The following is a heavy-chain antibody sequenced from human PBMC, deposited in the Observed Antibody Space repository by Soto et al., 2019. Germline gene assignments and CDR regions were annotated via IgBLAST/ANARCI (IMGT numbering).Heavy chain of an antibody. Sequence: EVQLLESGGGLVQPGGSLRLSCAASGFTFSSYAMSWVRQAPGKGLEWVSGISAGGGSTYYSDSVKGRFTISRDNSKDTQYLQMNSLRAADTAVYSCAKDGPATWGFFDTWGQGTMVTVSS. D-gene: IGHD7-27*01. V-gene: IGHV3-23*01. J-gene: IGHJ3*02. CDR3: AKDGPATWGFFDT. CDR2: ISAGGGST. CDR1: GFTFSSYA.